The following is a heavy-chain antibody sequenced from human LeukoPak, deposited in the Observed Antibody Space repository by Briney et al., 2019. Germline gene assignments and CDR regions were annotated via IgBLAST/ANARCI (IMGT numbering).Heavy chain of an antibody. V-gene: IGHV3-9*01. Sequence: GGSLRLSCAASGFTFSDYAMHWVRQAPGKGLVWVSGISWNSGSIGYADSVKGRFTISRDNAKNSLYLQMNSLRAEDTALYYCAKDSSNYVWGSYRYYGLDYWGQGTLVTVSS. D-gene: IGHD3-16*02. CDR2: ISWNSGSI. CDR3: AKDSSNYVWGSYRYYGLDY. J-gene: IGHJ4*02. CDR1: GFTFSDYA.